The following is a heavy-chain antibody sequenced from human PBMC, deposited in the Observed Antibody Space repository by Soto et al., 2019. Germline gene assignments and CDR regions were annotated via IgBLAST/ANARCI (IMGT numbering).Heavy chain of an antibody. CDR2: IIPIFGTA. V-gene: IGHV1-69*06. J-gene: IGHJ6*02. CDR3: ARDRKQYYYYGMDV. CDR1: GGTFSSYA. Sequence: EASVKVSCKASGGTFSSYAISWVRQAPGQGLEWMGGIIPIFGTANYAQKFQGRVTITADKSTSTAYMELSSLRSEDTAVYYCARDRKQYYYYGMDVWGQGTTVTVSS.